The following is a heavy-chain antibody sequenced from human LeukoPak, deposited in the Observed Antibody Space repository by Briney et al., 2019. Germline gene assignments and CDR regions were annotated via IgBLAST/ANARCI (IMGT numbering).Heavy chain of an antibody. J-gene: IGHJ4*02. CDR1: GFTFTNYA. V-gene: IGHV3-23*01. Sequence: PGGSLRLSCAAYGFTFTNYAMSWVRQAPGKGLEWVSAISDSGGDTYYADSVKGRFTISRDNSKNTLYLQMNSLRAEDTAVYYCAKVEMATSNFDYWGQGTLVTVSS. D-gene: IGHD5-24*01. CDR3: AKVEMATSNFDY. CDR2: ISDSGGDT.